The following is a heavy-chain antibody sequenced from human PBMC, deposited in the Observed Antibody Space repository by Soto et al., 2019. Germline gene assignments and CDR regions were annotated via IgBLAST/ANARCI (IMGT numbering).Heavy chain of an antibody. CDR1: GFTYSDYY. J-gene: IGHJ3*02. D-gene: IGHD3-22*01. Sequence: QVQLVESGGGLVKPGGSLRLSCAASGFTYSDYYMSWIRQAPGKGLEWVSHISSSGSTIYYADSVKGRFTISRDNAKNSLYLQMNSLRAEDTAVYYCARGDPWYYDSSGYPDAFDIWGQGTMVTVSS. CDR3: ARGDPWYYDSSGYPDAFDI. CDR2: ISSSGSTI. V-gene: IGHV3-11*01.